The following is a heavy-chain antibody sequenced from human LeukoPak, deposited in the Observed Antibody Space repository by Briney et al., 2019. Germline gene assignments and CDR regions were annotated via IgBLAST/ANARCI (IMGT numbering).Heavy chain of an antibody. CDR2: ISSSSSYI. Sequence: GGSLRLSCAASGFTFSSYSMNWVRQAPGKGLEWVSSISSSSSYIYYADSVKGRFTISRDNAKNSLYLQMNSLRAEDTAVYYCARDASSSHYYGSGSYRYWGQGTLVTVSS. CDR1: GFTFSSYS. V-gene: IGHV3-21*01. CDR3: ARDASSSHYYGSGSYRY. D-gene: IGHD3-10*01. J-gene: IGHJ4*02.